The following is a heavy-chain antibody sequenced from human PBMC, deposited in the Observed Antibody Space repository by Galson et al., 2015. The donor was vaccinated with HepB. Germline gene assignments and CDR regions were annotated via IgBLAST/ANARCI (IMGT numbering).Heavy chain of an antibody. D-gene: IGHD2-21*02. CDR3: AKDMGDRDYSYYYGMDV. CDR2: ISGSGGST. Sequence: SLRLSCAASGFTFSSYAMSWVRQAPGKGLEWVSAISGSGGSTYYADSVKGRFTISRDNSKNTLYLQMNSLRAEDTAVYYCAKDMGDRDYSYYYGMDVWGQGTTVTVSS. CDR1: GFTFSSYA. J-gene: IGHJ6*02. V-gene: IGHV3-23*01.